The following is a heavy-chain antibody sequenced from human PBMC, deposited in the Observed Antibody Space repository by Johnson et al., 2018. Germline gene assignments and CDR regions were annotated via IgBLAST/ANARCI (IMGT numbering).Heavy chain of an antibody. CDR3: AKPYLRYCSDGSCCSGAFHI. J-gene: IGHJ3*02. V-gene: IGHV3-23*01. CDR1: GFTFSSYA. CDR2: ISNSGDTT. Sequence: VQLQESGGELVQPGGSLRLSCAASGFTFSSYAMTWVRQAPAKGLEWVSVISNSGDTTYYADSVKGRFTISRDNSKNTLYLQMNSLRADDTAVYYCAKPYLRYCSDGSCCSGAFHIWGQGTVVTVSS. D-gene: IGHD2-15*01.